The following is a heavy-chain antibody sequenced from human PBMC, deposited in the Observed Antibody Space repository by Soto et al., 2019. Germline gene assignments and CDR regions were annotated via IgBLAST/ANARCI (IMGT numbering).Heavy chain of an antibody. V-gene: IGHV3-30*14. CDR2: ISYDGNNK. J-gene: IGHJ4*02. D-gene: IGHD3-3*01. CDR3: ARGLSGYSKFRFDY. Sequence: QVQLVESGGSVVHPGRSLRLACAASGFSFSTYAMHWVRQAPGKGLAWVAGISYDGNNKYYAHSVKGRVTISRDNSKNTLYLEMNSLTSEATAIYYCARGLSGYSKFRFDYWGQGTLVTVSS. CDR1: GFSFSTYA.